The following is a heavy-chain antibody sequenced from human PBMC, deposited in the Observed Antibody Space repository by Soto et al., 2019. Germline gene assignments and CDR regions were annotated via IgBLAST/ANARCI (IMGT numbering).Heavy chain of an antibody. CDR2: ISSSSSYI. J-gene: IGHJ5*02. D-gene: IGHD1-26*01. CDR1: GFTFSSYS. CDR3: ARVRVQWELLSLFDP. Sequence: GGSLRLSCAASGFTFSSYSMNWVRQAPGKGLEWVSSISSSSSYIYYADSVSGRFTISRDNAKNSLYLQMNSLRAEDTAVYYCARVRVQWELLSLFDPWGQGTLVTVSS. V-gene: IGHV3-21*01.